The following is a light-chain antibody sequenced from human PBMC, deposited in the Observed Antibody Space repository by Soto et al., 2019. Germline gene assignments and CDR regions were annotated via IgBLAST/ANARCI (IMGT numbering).Light chain of an antibody. Sequence: QSALTQPASVSGSPGQSITISCTGTSSDGGGYNYVSWYQQHPGKSSKFMIYDVRNRPSGVSNRLSGSKSCDTASLAISGLQAADDADYYCSSYSSSSTLVVFGGGTKLTVL. CDR2: DVR. V-gene: IGLV2-14*03. CDR3: SSYSSSSTLVV. J-gene: IGLJ3*02. CDR1: SSDGGGYNY.